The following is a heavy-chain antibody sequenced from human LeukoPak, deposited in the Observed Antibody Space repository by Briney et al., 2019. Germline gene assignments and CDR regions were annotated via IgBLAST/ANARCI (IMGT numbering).Heavy chain of an antibody. CDR3: ASHLLRGYYYYGMDV. D-gene: IGHD3-10*01. CDR2: INAGNGNT. J-gene: IGHJ6*02. Sequence: ASVKVSCKASGYTFTSYAMHWVRQAPGQRLEWMGWINAGNGNTKYSQKFQGRVTITRDTSASTAYMELSSLRSEDTAVYYCASHLLRGYYYYGMDVWGQGTTATVSS. CDR1: GYTFTSYA. V-gene: IGHV1-3*01.